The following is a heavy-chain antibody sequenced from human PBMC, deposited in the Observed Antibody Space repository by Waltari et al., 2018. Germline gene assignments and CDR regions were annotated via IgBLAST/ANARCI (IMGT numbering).Heavy chain of an antibody. CDR2: TTNGNSPL. CDR3: ARALTTPNDY. D-gene: IGHD4-17*01. V-gene: IGHV3-21*03. J-gene: IGHJ4*02. CDR1: GFTVRDFG. Sequence: EVQLVESGGGLVKPGGSLRLCCAASGFTVRDFGMSWVRQAPGKGLEWVSSTTNGNSPLYYADSVMGRFTGSIDNAKNSLYLQMNNLRAEDTAVYYCARALTTPNDYWGQGTLVTVSS.